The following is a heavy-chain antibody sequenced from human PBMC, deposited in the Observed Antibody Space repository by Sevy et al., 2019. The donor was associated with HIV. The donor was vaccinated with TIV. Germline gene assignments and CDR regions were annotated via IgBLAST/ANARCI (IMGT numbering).Heavy chain of an antibody. D-gene: IGHD6-13*01. CDR2: INHSGST. CDR3: VRGGKSSSWKYMRVGWFDP. Sequence: SETLSLTCAVYGGSFSGYYWSWIRQPPGKGLEWIGEINHSGSTNYNPSLKSRVTISVDTSKNQFSLKLSSVTAADTAVYYCVRGGKSSSWKYMRVGWFDPWGQGTLVTVSS. J-gene: IGHJ5*02. V-gene: IGHV4-34*01. CDR1: GGSFSGYY.